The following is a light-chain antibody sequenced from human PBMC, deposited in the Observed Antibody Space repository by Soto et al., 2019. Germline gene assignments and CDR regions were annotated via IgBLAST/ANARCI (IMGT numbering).Light chain of an antibody. CDR3: QHRSNWPA. Sequence: EIVLTQSPATMSLSPGERATLSCRTSQSVSRNLAWYQQKPGQAPRLLIYDASQRATGIAARFSGSGSRTDFTLTISSLEPEDFALYYCQHRSNWPAFGGGTKVEIK. CDR1: QSVSRN. CDR2: DAS. V-gene: IGKV3-11*01. J-gene: IGKJ4*01.